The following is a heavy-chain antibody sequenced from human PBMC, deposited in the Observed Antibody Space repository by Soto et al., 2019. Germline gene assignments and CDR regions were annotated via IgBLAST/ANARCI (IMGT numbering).Heavy chain of an antibody. J-gene: IGHJ6*02. D-gene: IGHD2-2*01. CDR1: GVTSSTYT. V-gene: IGHV1-69*01. Sequence: QVQLVQSGAEVKKPGSSVKVSCKASGVTSSTYTISWVRQAPGQGLEWMGGIIPIFGSGNYAQKVQGRVTITAHECTNTVYLDLTSLRSEDTAVYYCARESCRSSSCHLSNYNYGMDVWGQGTTVSVSS. CDR3: ARESCRSSSCHLSNYNYGMDV. CDR2: IIPIFGSG.